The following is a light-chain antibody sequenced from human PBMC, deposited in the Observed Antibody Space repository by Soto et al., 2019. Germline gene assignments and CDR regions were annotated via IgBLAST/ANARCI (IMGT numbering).Light chain of an antibody. V-gene: IGKV3-11*01. J-gene: IGKJ1*01. CDR1: QTVRNNY. CDR3: QQRSNWPPWT. Sequence: EFVLTQSPGTLSFSPGERATLSCRASQTVRNNYLAWYQQKPGQAPRLLIYDASNRATGIPARFSGSGSGTDFTLTISSLEPADFAVYYCQQRSNWPPWTFGQGTKVDIK. CDR2: DAS.